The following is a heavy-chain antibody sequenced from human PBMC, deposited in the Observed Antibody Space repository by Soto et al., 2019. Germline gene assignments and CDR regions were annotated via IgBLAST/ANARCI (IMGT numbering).Heavy chain of an antibody. CDR1: GASISRTGFH. V-gene: IGHV4-39*01. J-gene: IGHJ4*02. CDR3: SRRGSGHTFDY. CDR2: VYESVNT. D-gene: IGHD3-10*01. Sequence: QVHLQESGPGLVRPSETLSLTCAVSGASISRTGFHWGCIRQPPGQGLEWIGSVYESVNTYYNSSLKSRVTISVDTSKNQFSLELKSVTAADTAVYYCSRRGSGHTFDYWGQGTLVTVSS.